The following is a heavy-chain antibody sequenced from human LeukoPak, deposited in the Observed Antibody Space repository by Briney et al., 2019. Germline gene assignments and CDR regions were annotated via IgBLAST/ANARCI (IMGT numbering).Heavy chain of an antibody. D-gene: IGHD4-17*01. J-gene: IGHJ4*02. V-gene: IGHV3-30*03. CDR3: AIGGYGDYVEAFDY. CDR1: GFTFSSYG. CDR2: ISYDGSKK. Sequence: GGSLRLSCAAFGFTFSSYGMHWVRQAPGKGLEWVAVISYDGSKKYYAESVKGRFTISRDNSKNTLYLQMNSLRAEDTAVYSCAIGGYGDYVEAFDYWGQGTLVTVSS.